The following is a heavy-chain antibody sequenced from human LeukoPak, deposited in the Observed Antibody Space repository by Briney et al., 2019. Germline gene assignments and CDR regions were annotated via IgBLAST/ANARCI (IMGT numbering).Heavy chain of an antibody. CDR3: AKTAYAVEYYFDY. CDR2: ISGSGGGT. V-gene: IGHV3-23*01. CDR1: GFTFSNYA. J-gene: IGHJ4*02. Sequence: PGGSLRLSCAASGFTFSNYAMSWVRQAPGKGLEWVSGISGSGGGTYYADSVKGRFTISRDNSKNTLYLQVNSLRAEDTAVYYCAKTAYAVEYYFDYWGQGTLVTVSS. D-gene: IGHD4-17*01.